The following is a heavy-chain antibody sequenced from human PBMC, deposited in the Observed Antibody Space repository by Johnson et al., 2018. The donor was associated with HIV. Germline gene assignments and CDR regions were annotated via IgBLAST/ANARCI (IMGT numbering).Heavy chain of an antibody. CDR1: GFTFSSYA. J-gene: IGHJ3*02. CDR2: ISYDGSNK. CDR3: AREWGEGSFDI. V-gene: IGHV3-30*14. D-gene: IGHD3-16*01. Sequence: QVQLVESGGGVVQPGRSLRLSCAASGFTFSSYAMHWVRQAPGKGLEWVTLISYDGSNKYYADSVKGRFIISRDNSKNTVFLHMNSLRAEDTAVYYCAREWGEGSFDICGQGTMVTVSS.